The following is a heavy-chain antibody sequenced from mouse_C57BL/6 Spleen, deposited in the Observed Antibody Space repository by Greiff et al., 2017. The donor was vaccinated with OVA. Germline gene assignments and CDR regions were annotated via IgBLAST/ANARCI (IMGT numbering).Heavy chain of an antibody. V-gene: IGHV7-1*01. J-gene: IGHJ4*01. Sequence: EVMLVESGGGLVQSGRSLRLSCATSGFTFSDFYMEWVRQAPGKGLEWIAASRNKANDYTTEYSASVKGRFIVSRDTSQSILYLQMNALRAEDTAIYYCARDDHYDGLMDYWGQGTSVTVSS. D-gene: IGHD1-2*01. CDR1: GFTFSDFY. CDR3: ARDDHYDGLMDY. CDR2: SRNKANDYTT.